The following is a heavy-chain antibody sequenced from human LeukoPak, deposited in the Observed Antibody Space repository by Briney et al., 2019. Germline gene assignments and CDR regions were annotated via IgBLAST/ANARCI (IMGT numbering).Heavy chain of an antibody. J-gene: IGHJ4*02. CDR2: LSSSSSVI. D-gene: IGHD3-3*01. CDR3: ARDYDFWSGYYDF. Sequence: TGGSLRLSFEASGFTFSTYAMDWVRQAPGKGLERVSYLSSSSSVIYHADSVKGRFTISRDNAKNSLYLQMNSLRAEDTAVYYCARDYDFWSGYYDFWGQGTLVTVSS. V-gene: IGHV3-48*01. CDR1: GFTFSTYA.